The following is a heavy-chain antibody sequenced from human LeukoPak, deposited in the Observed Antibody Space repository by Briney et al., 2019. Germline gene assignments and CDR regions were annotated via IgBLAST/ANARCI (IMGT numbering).Heavy chain of an antibody. Sequence: GRSLRLSCAASGFTFSSYAMSWVRQAPGMGLGWVSTISGSGGSTYYADSVKGRFTISRDNAKNTLYLQMNSLRAEDTAVYYCANRGYSYGFHYWGQGTLVTVSS. CDR3: ANRGYSYGFHY. CDR2: ISGSGGST. V-gene: IGHV3-23*01. D-gene: IGHD5-18*01. CDR1: GFTFSSYA. J-gene: IGHJ4*02.